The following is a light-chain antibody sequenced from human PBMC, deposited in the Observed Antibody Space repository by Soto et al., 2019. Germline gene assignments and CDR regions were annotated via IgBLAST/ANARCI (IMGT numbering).Light chain of an antibody. CDR3: QRYYSYPLT. CDR2: AAS. J-gene: IGKJ4*01. V-gene: IGKV1-8*01. CDR1: QGISSY. Sequence: AIPMTQSRSSFSASTRDRVTITCRASQGISSYLAWYQQKPGKAPKLLIYAASTLQSGVPSRFSGSGSGTDFTLTISGLQSEDFATYYCQRYYSYPLTFGGGTKVDI.